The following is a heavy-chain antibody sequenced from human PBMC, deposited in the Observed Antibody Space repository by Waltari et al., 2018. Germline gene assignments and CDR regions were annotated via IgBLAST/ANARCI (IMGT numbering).Heavy chain of an antibody. CDR2: IIPIFGTA. CDR1: GGTFSTYA. J-gene: IGHJ5*02. Sequence: QVHLVQAGAEVNNAGCSVKVSCKASGGTFSTYAISWVRQAPGPGLEWMGGIIPIFGTANYAQMFQGRVTITADESTSTAYMELSSLRSEDTAVYYCAREGREVVVVAANPWFDPWGQGTLVTVSS. D-gene: IGHD2-15*01. V-gene: IGHV1-69*13. CDR3: AREGREVVVVAANPWFDP.